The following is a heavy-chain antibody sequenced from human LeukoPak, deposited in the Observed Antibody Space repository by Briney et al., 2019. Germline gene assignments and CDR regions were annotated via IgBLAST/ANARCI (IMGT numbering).Heavy chain of an antibody. CDR1: GFTFSSYA. V-gene: IGHV3-30-3*01. Sequence: GGSLRLSCAASGFTFSSYAMHWVRQAPGKGLEWVAVISYDGSNKYYADSVKGRFTISRDNSKNTLYLQMNSLRAEDTAVYYCARDRGFGDGYNSGYFDYWGQGTLVTVSS. CDR2: ISYDGSNK. CDR3: ARDRGFGDGYNSGYFDY. J-gene: IGHJ4*02. D-gene: IGHD5-24*01.